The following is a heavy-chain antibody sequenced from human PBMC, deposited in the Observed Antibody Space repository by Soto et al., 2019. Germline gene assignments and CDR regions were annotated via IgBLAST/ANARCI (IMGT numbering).Heavy chain of an antibody. D-gene: IGHD6-19*01. J-gene: IGHJ4*02. Sequence: GGSLRLSCAASGFTFSSYGMHWVRQAPGKGLEWVAVISYDGSNKYYADSVKGRFTISRDNSKNTLYLQMNSLRAEGTAVYYCASSNLAIAVAGSPFDYWGQGTLVTVSS. CDR2: ISYDGSNK. CDR3: ASSNLAIAVAGSPFDY. CDR1: GFTFSSYG. V-gene: IGHV3-30*03.